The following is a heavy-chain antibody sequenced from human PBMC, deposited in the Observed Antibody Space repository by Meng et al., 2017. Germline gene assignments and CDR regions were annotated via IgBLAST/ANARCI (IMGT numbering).Heavy chain of an antibody. Sequence: QLQEPGPGLVQPSPTQSLSCTVSGGSNSSSSYYWSWIRQHPGKGLEWIGYIYYSGSTYYNPSLKSRVTISVDTSKNQFSLKLSSVTAADTAVYYCASVVRGVINFDYWGQGTLVTVSS. CDR3: ASVVRGVINFDY. CDR1: GGSNSSSSYY. D-gene: IGHD3-10*02. V-gene: IGHV4-31*03. CDR2: IYYSGST. J-gene: IGHJ4*02.